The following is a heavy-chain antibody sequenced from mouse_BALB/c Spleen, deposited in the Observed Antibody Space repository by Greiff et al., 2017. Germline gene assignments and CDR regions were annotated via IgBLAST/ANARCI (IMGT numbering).Heavy chain of an antibody. CDR3: ARWGYGSSYDYAMDY. Sequence: EVKLLESGPGLVKPSQSLSLTCTVTGYSITSDYAWNWIRQFPGNKLEWMGYISYSGSTSYNPSLKSRISITRDTSKNQFFLQLNSVTTEDTATYYCARWGYGSSYDYAMDYWGQGTSVTVSS. CDR2: ISYSGST. J-gene: IGHJ4*01. V-gene: IGHV3-2*02. D-gene: IGHD1-1*01. CDR1: GYSITSDYA.